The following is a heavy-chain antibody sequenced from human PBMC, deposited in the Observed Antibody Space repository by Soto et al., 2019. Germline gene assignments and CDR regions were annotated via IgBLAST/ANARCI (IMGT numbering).Heavy chain of an antibody. Sequence: PSETLSLTCTVSGGSISSGGYYWSWIRQHPGKGLEWIGYIYYSGSTYYNPSLKSRVTISVDTSKNQFSLKLSSVTAADTAVYYCARGIDNPLYYFDYWGQGTTVTVSS. J-gene: IGHJ4*03. CDR3: ARGIDNPLYYFDY. CDR2: IYYSGST. D-gene: IGHD2-15*01. V-gene: IGHV4-31*03. CDR1: GGSISSGGYY.